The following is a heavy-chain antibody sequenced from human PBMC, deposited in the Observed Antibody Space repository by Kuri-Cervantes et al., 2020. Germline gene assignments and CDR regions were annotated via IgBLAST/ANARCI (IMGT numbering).Heavy chain of an antibody. Sequence: GESLKISCAASGFTFSSYGMHWVRQAPGKGLEWVSAISGSGGSTYYADSVRGRFTISRDNSKNTLYLQMNSLRAEDTAVYYCAKDHGSDYGDLLDPWGQGTLVTVSS. CDR1: GFTFSSYG. D-gene: IGHD4-17*01. CDR3: AKDHGSDYGDLLDP. V-gene: IGHV3-23*01. CDR2: ISGSGGST. J-gene: IGHJ5*02.